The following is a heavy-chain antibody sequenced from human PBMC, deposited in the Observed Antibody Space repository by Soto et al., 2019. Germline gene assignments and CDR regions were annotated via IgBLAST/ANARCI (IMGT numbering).Heavy chain of an antibody. Sequence: QMQLVQSGPEVKKPGTSVKVSCKASGLTFTSSAVQRVRQARGQRLEWIGWIVVGSGNTNYAQKFQEIVSITRDMSTSTAYRGLSSLSSADTAVYYCAAGEYGDCSGGSCPPLQYYYYGMDVWGQGTTVTVSS. CDR1: GLTFTSSA. J-gene: IGHJ6*01. D-gene: IGHD2-15*01. V-gene: IGHV1-58*01. CDR2: IVVGSGNT. CDR3: AAGEYGDCSGGSCPPLQYYYYGMDV.